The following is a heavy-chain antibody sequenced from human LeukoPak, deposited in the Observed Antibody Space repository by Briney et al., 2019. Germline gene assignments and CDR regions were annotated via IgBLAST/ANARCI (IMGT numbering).Heavy chain of an antibody. CDR2: MNPNSGNT. CDR3: ARGYPPAESGYEFDY. V-gene: IGHV1-8*03. D-gene: IGHD3-3*01. CDR1: GYTFTSYD. J-gene: IGHJ4*02. Sequence: VASVKVSCKASGYTFTSYDINWVRQATGRGLEWMGWMNPNSGNTGYAQKFQGRVTITRNTSISTAYMELSSLRSEDTAVYYCARGYPPAESGYEFDYWGQRTLVTVSS.